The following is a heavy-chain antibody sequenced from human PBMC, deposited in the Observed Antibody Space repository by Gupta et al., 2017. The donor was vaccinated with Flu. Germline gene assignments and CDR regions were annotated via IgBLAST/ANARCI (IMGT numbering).Heavy chain of an antibody. V-gene: IGHV1-46*01. D-gene: IGHD6-19*01. J-gene: IGHJ4*02. CDR3: ARVGEDGGSGWYLAY. CDR2: INPSGGTT. Sequence: GYTFSTYYIHVVRQAPGQGLELVGIINPSGGTTSYGQKFQGRVTMTRDTSTTTVYMDLSSLRSDDTAMYYCARVGEDGGSGWYLAYWGQGTLVTVST. CDR1: GYTFSTYY.